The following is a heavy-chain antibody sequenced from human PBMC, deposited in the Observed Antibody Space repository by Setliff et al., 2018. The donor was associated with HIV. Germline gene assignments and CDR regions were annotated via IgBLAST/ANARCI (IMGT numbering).Heavy chain of an antibody. D-gene: IGHD1-26*01. CDR3: ARDGGSSPSPVSDYYYYYMDV. V-gene: IGHV3-7*01. CDR1: GLPFYNYW. Sequence: PGGSLRLSCVASGLPFYNYWMTWLRRAPGRGLEWVANIKQDGSDMHYLEAVKGRFTIFRDNAKNSVYLQMNSLRAEDTAVYYCARDGGSSPSPVSDYYYYYMDVWGKGTTVTVSS. CDR2: IKQDGSDM. J-gene: IGHJ6*03.